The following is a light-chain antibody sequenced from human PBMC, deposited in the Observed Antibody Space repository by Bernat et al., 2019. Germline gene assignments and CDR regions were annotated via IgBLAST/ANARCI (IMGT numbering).Light chain of an antibody. CDR2: KDN. J-gene: IGLJ2*01. Sequence: SYELTQPPSVSVSPGQTARITCSGDALPKQYAYWYQQKPGQAPVVVIYKDNERPSGIPERFSGSRSGTIVTLTISGVQAEDEADYYCQSADSSGTYPVLFGGGTKLTVL. CDR1: ALPKQY. CDR3: QSADSSGTYPVL. V-gene: IGLV3-25*02.